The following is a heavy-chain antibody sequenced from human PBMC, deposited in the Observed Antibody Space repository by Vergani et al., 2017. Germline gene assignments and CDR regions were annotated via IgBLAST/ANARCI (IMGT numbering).Heavy chain of an antibody. Sequence: QVQLVESGGGVVQPGRSLRLSCAASGFTFSSYAMHWVRQAPGKGLEWVAVISYDGSNKYYADSVKGRFTISRDNSKNTLYLQMNSLRAEDTAVYYCARDPGDDSSGYNLHWDQGTLVTVSS. CDR3: ARDPGDDSSGYNLH. J-gene: IGHJ4*02. CDR2: ISYDGSNK. CDR1: GFTFSSYA. D-gene: IGHD3-22*01. V-gene: IGHV3-30-3*01.